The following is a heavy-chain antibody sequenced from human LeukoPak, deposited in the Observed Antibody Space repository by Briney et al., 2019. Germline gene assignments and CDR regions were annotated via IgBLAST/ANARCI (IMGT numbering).Heavy chain of an antibody. CDR2: ISGGYTAAT. V-gene: IGHV3-23*01. CDR3: AKARDAYNYYWFGP. J-gene: IGHJ5*02. D-gene: IGHD5-24*01. Sequence: GGSLRLSCAASGFTFSSYAMSWVRQAPGKGLEWVSAISGGYTAATDYADSVKGRFTISRDNYDNTLYLEMNSLRAEDTALYYCAKARDAYNYYWFGPWGQGTLVTVSS. CDR1: GFTFSSYA.